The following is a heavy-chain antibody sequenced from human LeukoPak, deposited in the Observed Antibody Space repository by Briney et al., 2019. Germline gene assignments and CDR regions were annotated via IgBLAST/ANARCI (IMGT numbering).Heavy chain of an antibody. J-gene: IGHJ4*02. CDR3: ARGGATFDSFYFDY. V-gene: IGHV3-72*01. CDR1: GFTFSDHY. CDR2: TRNKANSYTT. Sequence: GGSLRLSCAASGFTFSDHYMDWVRQAPGKGLEWVGRTRNKANSYTTEYAASVKGRFTILRDDSKNSLYLQMNSLKTEDTAVYYCARGGATFDSFYFDYWGQGTLVTVSS. D-gene: IGHD1-26*01.